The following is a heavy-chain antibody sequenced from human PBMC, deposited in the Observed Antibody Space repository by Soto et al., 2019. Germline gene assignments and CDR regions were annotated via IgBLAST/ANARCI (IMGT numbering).Heavy chain of an antibody. Sequence: QVQLQESGPGLVKPSETLTLTCTVSGVSVSSSNYYWSWVRQPPGKGLEWIGYISDDGTTNYNPSLRSRVNISLDVSNNQYFLNLNSVTTVDTAVYYCAREVTVPGRFGYWSQGTLVTVSS. D-gene: IGHD6-19*01. V-gene: IGHV4-61*01. CDR1: GVSVSSSNYY. J-gene: IGHJ4*02. CDR3: AREVTVPGRFGY. CDR2: ISDDGTT.